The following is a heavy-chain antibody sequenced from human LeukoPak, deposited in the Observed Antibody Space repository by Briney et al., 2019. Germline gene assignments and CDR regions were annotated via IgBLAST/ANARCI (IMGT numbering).Heavy chain of an antibody. CDR2: IYTSGST. CDR1: GGSISSGSYY. Sequence: SETLSLTCTVSGGSISSGSYYWSWIRQPAGKGLEWIGRIYTSGSTNYNPSLKSRVTISVDTSKNQFSLKLSSVTAADTAVYYCAIDSSGKKYHYYGMDVWGQGTTVTVSS. CDR3: AIDSSGKKYHYYGMDV. V-gene: IGHV4-61*02. J-gene: IGHJ6*02. D-gene: IGHD3-22*01.